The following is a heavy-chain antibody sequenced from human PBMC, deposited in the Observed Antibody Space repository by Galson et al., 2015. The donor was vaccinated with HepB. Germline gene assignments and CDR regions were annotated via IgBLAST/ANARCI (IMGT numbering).Heavy chain of an antibody. Sequence: PALVKPTQTLTLTCTFSGFLLNDNAVGVAWIRQPPGKALEWLALIYWDDVRHYNPSLNNRLAITKDSSKNQVVLTLSDIDPVDTATYYCAHTAGWLPDYWGQGTLVTVST. V-gene: IGHV2-5*02. CDR2: IYWDDVR. D-gene: IGHD5-24*01. CDR3: AHTAGWLPDY. CDR1: GFLLNDNAVG. J-gene: IGHJ4*02.